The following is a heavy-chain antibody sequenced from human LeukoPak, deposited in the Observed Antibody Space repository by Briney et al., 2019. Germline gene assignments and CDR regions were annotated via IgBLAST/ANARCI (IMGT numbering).Heavy chain of an antibody. CDR3: AKEKGSGSYYNYQYGMDV. Sequence: GGSLRLSCAASGFTFKNYGMDWVRQAPGKGLEWVAIIWYDGSNKYYADSVKGRFTISRDNSKNTLSLQMNSLRAEDTAVYYCAKEKGSGSYYNYQYGMDVWGQGTTVTVSS. V-gene: IGHV3-30*02. J-gene: IGHJ6*02. CDR2: IWYDGSNK. CDR1: GFTFKNYG. D-gene: IGHD3-10*01.